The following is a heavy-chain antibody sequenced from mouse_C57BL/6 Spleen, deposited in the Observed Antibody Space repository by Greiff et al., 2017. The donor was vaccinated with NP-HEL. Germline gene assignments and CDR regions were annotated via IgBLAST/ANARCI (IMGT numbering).Heavy chain of an antibody. J-gene: IGHJ1*03. CDR2: IDPSDSYT. V-gene: IGHV1-69*01. D-gene: IGHD1-1*01. CDR1: GYTFTSYW. CDR3: ARGYYGSSYNWYFDV. Sequence: QVQLQQPGAELVMPGASVKLSCKASGYTFTSYWMHWVKQRPGQGLEWIGEIDPSDSYTNYNQKFKGKSTLTVDKSSSTAYMQLSSLTSEDSAVYYCARGYYGSSYNWYFDVWGKGTTVTVSS.